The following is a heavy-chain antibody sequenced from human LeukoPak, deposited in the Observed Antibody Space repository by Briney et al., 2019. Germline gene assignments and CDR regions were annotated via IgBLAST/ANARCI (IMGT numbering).Heavy chain of an antibody. J-gene: IGHJ6*03. CDR1: GFTFSANY. Sequence: GGSLRLSCAASGFTFSANYMSWVRQAPGKGLEWVSVIYRGGSTYYADSVKGRFTISRDNSKNTLYLQMNSLRAEDTAVYYCARHVVPAAMYYYYYMDVWGKGTTVTVSS. D-gene: IGHD2-2*01. CDR3: ARHVVPAAMYYYYYMDV. V-gene: IGHV3-66*04. CDR2: IYRGGST.